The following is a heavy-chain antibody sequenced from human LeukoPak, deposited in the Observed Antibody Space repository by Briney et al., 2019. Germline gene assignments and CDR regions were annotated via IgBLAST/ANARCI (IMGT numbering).Heavy chain of an antibody. D-gene: IGHD3-3*01. J-gene: IGHJ4*02. V-gene: IGHV1-8*01. Sequence: ASVKVSCKASGYSFTRYDINWVRQATGQGLEWMGWMNPNSANTGYAQNFQGRVAMTRSTSISTAYMELSSLRSEDTAVYYSALSLQYYNASGYYPFDYWGQGTLVTVSS. CDR3: ALSLQYYNASGYYPFDY. CDR1: GYSFTRYD. CDR2: MNPNSANT.